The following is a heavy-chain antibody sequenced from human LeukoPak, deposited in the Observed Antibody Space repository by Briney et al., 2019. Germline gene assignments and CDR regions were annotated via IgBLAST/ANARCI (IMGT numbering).Heavy chain of an antibody. CDR3: ARSLGYCSSTSCYTAPKARFLNWFDP. CDR2: IYYSGST. J-gene: IGHJ5*02. Sequence: SETLSLTCTVSGGSISSSSYYWGWIRQPPGKGLEWIGSIYYSGSTYYNPSLKSRVTISVDTSKNQFSLKLSSVTAADTAVYYCARSLGYCSSTSCYTAPKARFLNWFDPWGQGTLVTVSS. D-gene: IGHD2-2*02. CDR1: GGSISSSSYY. V-gene: IGHV4-39*01.